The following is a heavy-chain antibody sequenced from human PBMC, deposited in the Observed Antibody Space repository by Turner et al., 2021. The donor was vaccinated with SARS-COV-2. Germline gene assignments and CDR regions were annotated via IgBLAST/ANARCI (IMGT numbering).Heavy chain of an antibody. CDR1: GFTFSSYA. Sequence: EVQLLESGGGLVQPGGSLRLSCSASGFTFSSYAMSWLRQAPGKGLGWVSAISGSGGSTCFADSVKGRFTISRDDSKNTLYLQMNSLRAEDTAVYYCAKDIRTTPIAVAGRGAFDIWGQGTMVTVSS. CDR2: ISGSGGST. D-gene: IGHD6-19*01. CDR3: AKDIRTTPIAVAGRGAFDI. J-gene: IGHJ3*02. V-gene: IGHV3-23*01.